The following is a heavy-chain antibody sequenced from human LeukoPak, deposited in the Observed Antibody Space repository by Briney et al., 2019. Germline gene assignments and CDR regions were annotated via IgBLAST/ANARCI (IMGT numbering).Heavy chain of an antibody. CDR2: ISSSSSYI. D-gene: IGHD6-13*01. CDR1: GFTFSSYS. CDR3: ARADSSSWYGSFYYYYGMDV. J-gene: IGHJ6*02. V-gene: IGHV3-21*01. Sequence: GGSLRLSCAASGFTFSSYSMNWVRQAPGKGLEWVSSISSSSSYIYYADSVKGRFTISRDNAKNSLYLQMNSLRAEDTAVYCCARADSSSWYGSFYYYYGMDVWGQGTTVTVSS.